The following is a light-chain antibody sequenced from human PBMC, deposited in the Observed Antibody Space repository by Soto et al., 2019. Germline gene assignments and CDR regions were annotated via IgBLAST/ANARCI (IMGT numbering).Light chain of an antibody. CDR3: QHSYNTFKWT. Sequence: DIQVAQSPSSLSASVGDRITITCRASQRIDGFLNWYQQKPGKAPKLLIYAASTLQSGVSSRFSGSGSGTDYTLTISGLQPEDFATYYCQHSYNTFKWTFGKGTQVEI. V-gene: IGKV1-39*01. CDR2: AAS. CDR1: QRIDGF. J-gene: IGKJ1*01.